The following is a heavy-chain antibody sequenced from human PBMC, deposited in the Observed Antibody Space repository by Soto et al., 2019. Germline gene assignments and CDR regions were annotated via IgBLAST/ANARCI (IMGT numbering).Heavy chain of an antibody. CDR3: TTDWAPYDSSGPYPLH. J-gene: IGHJ4*02. CDR2: IKSQTDGETT. V-gene: IGHV3-15*01. CDR1: VFSFSNTW. D-gene: IGHD3-22*01. Sequence: TGGSLRLSCAASVFSFSNTWMSWVRQTPGKGLEWVGRIKSQTDGETTDYAAPVKGRFTISRDDSRNTLFLHLNSLKIEDTAVYYCTTDWAPYDSSGPYPLHWGQGTLVTVSS.